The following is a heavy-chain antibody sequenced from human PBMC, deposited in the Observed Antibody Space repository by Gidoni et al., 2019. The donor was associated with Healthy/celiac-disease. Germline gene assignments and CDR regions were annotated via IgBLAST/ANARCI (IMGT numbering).Heavy chain of an antibody. CDR3: AREPTAGLMVYVPDY. V-gene: IGHV3-7*04. Sequence: EVQLVESGGGLVQPGGSLRLSCAASGFPFSRYWMSWVRQAPGNGLEWVAKIKQDGSGKYYVDSVKGRFTISRDNAKNSLYLQMNSLRAEDTAVYYCAREPTAGLMVYVPDYWGQGTLVTVSS. CDR1: GFPFSRYW. D-gene: IGHD2-8*01. J-gene: IGHJ4*02. CDR2: IKQDGSGK.